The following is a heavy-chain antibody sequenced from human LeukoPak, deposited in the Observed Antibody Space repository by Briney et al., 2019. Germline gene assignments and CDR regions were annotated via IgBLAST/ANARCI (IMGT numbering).Heavy chain of an antibody. CDR1: GFTFSRHC. Sequence: PGGSLRLSCAVSGFTFSRHCINWVRQAQGKGLEWVSSISSSSSYIYYADLVKGRFTISRDNAKNSLYLQRNSLRAEDTAVYYCARFALKTPPTDWGQGTLVTVSS. CDR2: ISSSSSYI. CDR3: ARFALKTPPTD. V-gene: IGHV3-21*01. J-gene: IGHJ4*02.